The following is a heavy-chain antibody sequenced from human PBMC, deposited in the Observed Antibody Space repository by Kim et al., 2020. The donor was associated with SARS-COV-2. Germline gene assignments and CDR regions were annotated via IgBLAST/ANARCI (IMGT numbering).Heavy chain of an antibody. CDR2: FDPEDGET. Sequence: ASVKVSCKVSGYTLTELSMHWVRQAPGKGLEWMGGFDPEDGETIYAQKFQGRVTMTEDTSTDTAYMEPSSLRSEDTAVYYCATGPDSLGSWLDWGQGTLVTVSS. CDR3: ATGPDSLGSWLD. J-gene: IGHJ4*02. CDR1: GYTLTELS. V-gene: IGHV1-24*01. D-gene: IGHD6-13*01.